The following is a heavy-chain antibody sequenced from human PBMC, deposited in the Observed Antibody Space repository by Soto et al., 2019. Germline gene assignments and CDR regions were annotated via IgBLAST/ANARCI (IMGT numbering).Heavy chain of an antibody. CDR3: ATDKRATYGDYVNY. CDR1: GFTFSDYA. V-gene: IGHV3-30-3*01. CDR2: ISYDDGNKK. D-gene: IGHD4-17*01. Sequence: LRLSCVASGFTFSDYALHSVRQAPGKGLEWVAVISYDDGNKKYYADSVKGRFTISRDNSKSTLYLQMNSLRAEDTAVYFCATDKRATYGDYVNYWRQGTLVTV. J-gene: IGHJ4*02.